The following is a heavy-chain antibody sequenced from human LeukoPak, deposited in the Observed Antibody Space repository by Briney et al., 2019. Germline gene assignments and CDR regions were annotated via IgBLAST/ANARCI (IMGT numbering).Heavy chain of an antibody. CDR2: ISAYNGHT. V-gene: IGHV1-18*01. CDR3: ARGVVIYTYYYYYMDV. Sequence: EASVKVSCKASGYSFTSYGISWVRQAPGQGLEWMGWISAYNGHTNYAQKLRGRVTMTTDTSTRTAYMELRSLRSDDTAVYYCARGVVIYTYYYYYMDVWGKGTTVTVSS. J-gene: IGHJ6*03. CDR1: GYSFTSYG. D-gene: IGHD3-22*01.